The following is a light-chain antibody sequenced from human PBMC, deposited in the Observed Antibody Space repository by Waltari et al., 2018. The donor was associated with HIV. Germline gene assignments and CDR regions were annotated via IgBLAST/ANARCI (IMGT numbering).Light chain of an antibody. V-gene: IGLV1-51*01. CDR1: SPNIGNNS. CDR3: GTWYSSLSAWV. Sequence: QSVLTQPPSVSAAPGQKATTPCSRSSPNIGNNSVSWYQQLPGTAPKPLISDNNNRPSGIPDRFSGSESGTSATLGITGLQTGDEADDYCGTWYSSLSAWVFGGGTKLTVL. J-gene: IGLJ3*02. CDR2: DNN.